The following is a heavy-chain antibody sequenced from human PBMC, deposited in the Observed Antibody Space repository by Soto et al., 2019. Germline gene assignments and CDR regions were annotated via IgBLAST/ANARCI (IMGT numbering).Heavy chain of an antibody. V-gene: IGHV4-34*01. D-gene: IGHD2-2*01. CDR2: INHSGST. CDR3: ARALPVSRYCISIDCPRSGMDV. Sequence: PSETLSLTCAVYGGSFIGYYCICVRHPPFKWLEWIAEINHSGSTNYNPSLKSRVTISVDTSKNYFSLKLSFVTAADTAVYYCARALPVSRYCISIDCPRSGMDVWGQGTTVTVSS. J-gene: IGHJ6*02. CDR1: GGSFIGYY.